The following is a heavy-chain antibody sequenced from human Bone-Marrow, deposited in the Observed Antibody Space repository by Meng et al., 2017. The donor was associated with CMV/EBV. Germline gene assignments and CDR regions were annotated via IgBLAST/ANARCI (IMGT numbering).Heavy chain of an antibody. CDR1: GFTFSSYA. D-gene: IGHD3-22*01. V-gene: IGHV3-30*04. J-gene: IGHJ4*02. CDR2: ISYDGSNK. CDR3: ARGDSSGYPLTFDY. Sequence: GESLKISCAASGFTFSSYAMHWVRQAPGKGLEWVAVISYDGSNKYYADSVKGRFTISRHNSKNTLYLQMNSLRAEDTAVYYCARGDSSGYPLTFDYWGQGTLVTVSS.